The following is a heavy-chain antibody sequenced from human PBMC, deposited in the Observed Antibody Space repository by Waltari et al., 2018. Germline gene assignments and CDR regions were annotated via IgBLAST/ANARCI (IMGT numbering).Heavy chain of an antibody. CDR2: IYPGDSDT. D-gene: IGHD2-15*01. Sequence: EVQLVQSGAEVKKPGESLKISCKGSGYSFTSYWIGWVRQMPGQGLEWMGIIYPGDSDTRYSPSFQGQVTISADKSISTAYLQLSSLKASDTAMYYCARGGNIVVVVASPGAFDIWGQGTMVTVSS. CDR1: GYSFTSYW. CDR3: ARGGNIVVVVASPGAFDI. J-gene: IGHJ3*02. V-gene: IGHV5-51*01.